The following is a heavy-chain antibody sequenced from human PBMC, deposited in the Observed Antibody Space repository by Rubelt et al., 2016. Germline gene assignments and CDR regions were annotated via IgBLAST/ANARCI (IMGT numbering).Heavy chain of an antibody. CDR2: IIPILGIA. J-gene: IGHJ5*02. CDR3: ARGGLELLAGWFDP. D-gene: IGHD1-7*01. V-gene: IGHV1-69*04. Sequence: VRQAPGQGLEWMGRIIPILGIANYAQKFQGRVTITADKSTSTAYMELSSLRSEDTAVYYCARGGLELLAGWFDPWGQGTLVTVSS.